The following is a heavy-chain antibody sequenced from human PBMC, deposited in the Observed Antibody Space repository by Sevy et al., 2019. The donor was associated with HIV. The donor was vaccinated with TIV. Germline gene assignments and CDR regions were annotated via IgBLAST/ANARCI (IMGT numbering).Heavy chain of an antibody. D-gene: IGHD3-22*01. CDR2: ISAYNGNT. V-gene: IGHV1-18*01. CDR1: GYTYTSYG. J-gene: IGHJ3*02. CDR3: ARMREKYYYDSSGYYDAFDI. Sequence: ASVKVSCKASGYTYTSYGISWVRLAPRQGLEWMGWISAYNGNTNYAQKLQGRVTMTTDTSTSTAYMELRSLRSDDTAVYYCARMREKYYYDSSGYYDAFDIWGQGTMVTVSS.